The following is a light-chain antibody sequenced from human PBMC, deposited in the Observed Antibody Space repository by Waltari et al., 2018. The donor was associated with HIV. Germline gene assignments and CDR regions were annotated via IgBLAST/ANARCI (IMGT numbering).Light chain of an antibody. Sequence: DALTQSPHSVSVTLAQLVSMPCRSSQSLVYSDGNTYLNWFQQRPGQAPRRLIYNVSNRDSGVPDRFSGSGSGTDFTLKISRVGAEDVGIYYCMQGTHWPPFTFGPGTKVDIK. CDR1: QSLVYSDGNTY. J-gene: IGKJ3*01. CDR2: NVS. CDR3: MQGTHWPPFT. V-gene: IGKV2-30*01.